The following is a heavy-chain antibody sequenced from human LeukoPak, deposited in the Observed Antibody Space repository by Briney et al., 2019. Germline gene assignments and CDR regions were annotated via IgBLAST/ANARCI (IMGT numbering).Heavy chain of an antibody. CDR1: GGTFSSYA. CDR2: IIPILGIA. D-gene: IGHD3-10*01. V-gene: IGHV1-69*04. J-gene: IGHJ5*02. CDR3: ARAGVWFGELSPLFDP. Sequence: ASVKVSCKASGGTFSSYAISWVRQAPGQGLEWMGRIIPILGIANYAQKFLGRVTITADKSTSTAYMELSSLRSEDTAVYYCARAGVWFGELSPLFDPRGQGTLVTVSS.